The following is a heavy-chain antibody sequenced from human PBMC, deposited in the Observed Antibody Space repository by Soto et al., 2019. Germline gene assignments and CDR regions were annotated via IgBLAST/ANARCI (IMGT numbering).Heavy chain of an antibody. CDR3: AKGNGGTTIFGVVYYYYYMDV. Sequence: EVQLLESGGGLVQPGGSLRLSCAASGFTFSSYAMSWVHQAPGKGLEWVSAISGSGGSTYYADSVKGRFTISRDNSKNTLYLQMNSLRAEDTAVYYCAKGNGGTTIFGVVYYYYYMDVWGKGTTVTVSS. CDR1: GFTFSSYA. D-gene: IGHD3-3*01. V-gene: IGHV3-23*01. CDR2: ISGSGGST. J-gene: IGHJ6*03.